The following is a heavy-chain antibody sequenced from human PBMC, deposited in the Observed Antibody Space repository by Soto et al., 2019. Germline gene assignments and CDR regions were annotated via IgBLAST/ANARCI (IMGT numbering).Heavy chain of an antibody. CDR1: GFTFDDYG. Sequence: EVKLLESGGGLVQPGRSLRLSCAASGFTFDDYGMHWVRQAPGKGLEWVAGINWNSGIIVYADSVKGRRSISRDNDKNSLVLQMNSLRVEDTALYFCARDREAGTRGYFDYWGQGTLLTVSS. CDR3: ARDREAGTRGYFDY. D-gene: IGHD1-1*01. CDR2: INWNSGII. J-gene: IGHJ4*02. V-gene: IGHV3-9*01.